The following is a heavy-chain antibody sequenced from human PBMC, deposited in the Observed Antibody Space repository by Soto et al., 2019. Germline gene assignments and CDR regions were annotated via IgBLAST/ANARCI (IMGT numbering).Heavy chain of an antibody. V-gene: IGHV4-39*01. CDR3: ARGRITFGGVIVPYNWFDP. CDR2: IYYSGST. Sequence: QLQLQESGPGLVKPSETLSLTCTVSGGSISSSSYYWGWIRQPPGKGLEWIGSIYYSGSTYYNPSLKVRVTISVDTSKNQFSLKLSSVTAADTAVYYCARGRITFGGVIVPYNWFDPWGQGTLVTVSS. J-gene: IGHJ5*02. D-gene: IGHD3-16*02. CDR1: GGSISSSSYY.